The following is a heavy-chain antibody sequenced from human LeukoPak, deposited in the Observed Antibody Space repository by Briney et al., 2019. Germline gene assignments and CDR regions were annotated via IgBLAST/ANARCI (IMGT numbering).Heavy chain of an antibody. CDR3: AKGYSYGSWFDP. CDR1: GYTFSSYG. J-gene: IGHJ5*02. D-gene: IGHD5-18*01. Sequence: PGRSLRLSCAASGYTFSSYGMHWVRQAPGKGLEWVAVISYDGSNKYYADSVKGRFTISRDNSKNTLYLQMNSLRAEDTAVYYCAKGYSYGSWFDPWGQGTLVTVSS. CDR2: ISYDGSNK. V-gene: IGHV3-30*18.